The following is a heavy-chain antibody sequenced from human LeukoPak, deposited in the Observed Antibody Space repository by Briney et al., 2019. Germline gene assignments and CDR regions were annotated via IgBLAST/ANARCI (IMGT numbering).Heavy chain of an antibody. CDR3: ARGAWFDP. Sequence: SETLSLTCAVYGGSFSGYYWSWIRQPPGKGLEWIGEINHSGSTNYNPSLKSRVTISVDTSKNQFSLKLSSVTAADTAVYYCARGAWFDPWGQGTLVTVSS. CDR2: INHSGST. V-gene: IGHV4-34*01. CDR1: GGSFSGYY. J-gene: IGHJ5*02.